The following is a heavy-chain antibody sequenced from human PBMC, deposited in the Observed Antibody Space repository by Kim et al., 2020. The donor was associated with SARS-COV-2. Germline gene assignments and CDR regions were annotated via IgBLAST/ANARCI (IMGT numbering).Heavy chain of an antibody. CDR1: GFTVSSNY. D-gene: IGHD4-17*01. Sequence: GGSLRLSCAASGFTVSSNYMSWVRQAPGKGLEWVSVIYSGGSTYYADSVKGRFTISRDNSKNTLYLQMNSLRAEDTAVYYCARGGLTTVTQKYYFDYWGQGTLVTVSS. CDR2: IYSGGST. V-gene: IGHV3-66*01. J-gene: IGHJ4*02. CDR3: ARGGLTTVTQKYYFDY.